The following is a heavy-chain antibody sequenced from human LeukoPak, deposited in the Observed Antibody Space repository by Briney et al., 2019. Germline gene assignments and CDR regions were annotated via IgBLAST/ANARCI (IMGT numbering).Heavy chain of an antibody. CDR3: TRSTNLEAFDI. V-gene: IGHV4-61*01. D-gene: IGHD2-8*01. Sequence: PSETLSLTCTVSGGSVSSGTCYWSWIRQPPGKGLEWIGYIYYSGSTNYNPSLKSRVTISVDTSKNQCSLKLSSVTTADTAVYYCTRSTNLEAFDIWGQGTMVTVSS. J-gene: IGHJ3*02. CDR2: IYYSGST. CDR1: GGSVSSGTCY.